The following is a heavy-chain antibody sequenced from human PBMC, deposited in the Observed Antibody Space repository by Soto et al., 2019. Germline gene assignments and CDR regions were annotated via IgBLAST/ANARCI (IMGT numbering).Heavy chain of an antibody. D-gene: IGHD6-25*01. CDR2: ISGGGDII. CDR3: SRDPRLADY. Sequence: PGWSLRLSCAASGFTFSDHYMTWIRQAPGKGPEWLSYISGGGDIISYADSVKGRFIISRDNAKRSLYLQMNSLTVEDTAVYYCSRDPRLADYWGEGTLVTVSS. V-gene: IGHV3-11*01. CDR1: GFTFSDHY. J-gene: IGHJ4*02.